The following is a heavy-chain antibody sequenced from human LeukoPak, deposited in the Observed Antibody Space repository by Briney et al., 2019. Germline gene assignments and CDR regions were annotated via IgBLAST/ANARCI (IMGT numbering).Heavy chain of an antibody. Sequence: ASVKVSCKTSGYTFTKYLIHWVRQAPGQGLEWMGRIIPILGIANYAQKFQGRVTITADKSTSTAYMELSSLRSEDTAVYYCASLSSRGIVGANWSYYYYGMDVWGQGTTVTVSS. V-gene: IGHV1-69*02. CDR2: IIPILGIA. J-gene: IGHJ6*02. CDR1: GYTFTKYL. D-gene: IGHD1-26*01. CDR3: ASLSSRGIVGANWSYYYYGMDV.